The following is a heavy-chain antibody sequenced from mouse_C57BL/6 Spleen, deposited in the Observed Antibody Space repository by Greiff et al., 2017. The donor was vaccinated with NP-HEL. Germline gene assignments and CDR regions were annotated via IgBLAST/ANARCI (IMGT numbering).Heavy chain of an antibody. V-gene: IGHV1-69*01. J-gene: IGHJ4*01. CDR2: IDPSDSYT. CDR1: GYTFTSYW. Sequence: QVQLKQSGAELVMPGASVKLSCKASGYTFTSYWMHWVKQRPGQGLEWIGEIDPSDSYTNYNQKFKGKSTLTVDKSSSTAYMQLSSLTSEDSAVYYCARGALYYYAMDYWGQGTSVTVSS. D-gene: IGHD6-5*01. CDR3: ARGALYYYAMDY.